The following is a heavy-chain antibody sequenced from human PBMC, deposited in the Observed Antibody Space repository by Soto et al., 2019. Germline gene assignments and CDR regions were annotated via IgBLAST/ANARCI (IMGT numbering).Heavy chain of an antibody. CDR1: GYTFTSYY. CDR3: ARSHYYYGMDV. V-gene: IGHV1-46*03. CDR2: INPSGGST. J-gene: IGHJ6*02. Sequence: QVQLVQSGAEVKKPGASVKVSCKASGYTFTSYYMHWVRQAPGQGLEWMGIINPSGGSTSYAQKCRGRVTMTRDTSTSTVYMELSSLRSEDTAVYYCARSHYYYGMDVWGQGTTVTVSS.